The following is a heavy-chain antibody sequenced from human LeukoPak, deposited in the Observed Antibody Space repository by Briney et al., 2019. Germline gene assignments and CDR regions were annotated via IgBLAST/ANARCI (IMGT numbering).Heavy chain of an antibody. CDR3: AFTQYITSFDY. V-gene: IGHV5-51*01. CDR1: GYSFTSYW. J-gene: IGHJ4*02. D-gene: IGHD6-13*01. Sequence: GESLKISCKGSGYSFTSYWIAWVRQMPGKGLEWMAIIYPVDSTTRYSPSFQGQVTISVDKSISTAYLQWSALKASDTAIYYCAFTQYITSFDYWGQGSLVTVSS. CDR2: IYPVDSTT.